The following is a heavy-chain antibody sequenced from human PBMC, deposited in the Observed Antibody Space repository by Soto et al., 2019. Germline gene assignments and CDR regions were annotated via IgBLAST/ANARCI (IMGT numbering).Heavy chain of an antibody. CDR2: IYHSGST. Sequence: SETLSLTCAVYGGSFSGYYWGWIRQPPGKGLEWIGSIYHSGSTYYNPSLKSRVTISVDTSKNQFSLKLSSVTAADTAVYYCASAHGSGSYYKPHHYDGMDVWGQGNTVTVSS. V-gene: IGHV4-38-2*01. CDR1: GGSFSGYY. CDR3: ASAHGSGSYYKPHHYDGMDV. J-gene: IGHJ6*02. D-gene: IGHD3-10*01.